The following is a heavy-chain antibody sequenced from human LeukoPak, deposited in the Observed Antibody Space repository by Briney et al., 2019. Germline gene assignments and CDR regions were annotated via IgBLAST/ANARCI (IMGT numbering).Heavy chain of an antibody. CDR2: IYRSGST. V-gene: IGHV4-61*09. CDR3: ARVYYDGSGYYEAFQH. D-gene: IGHD3-22*01. J-gene: IGHJ1*01. CDR1: GDSISSGSYY. Sequence: KPSETLSLTCTVSGDSISSGSYYWSWIRQPAGKGLEWIGHIYRSGSTNYNASLKSRVTISVNTSKNQFSLKLGSVTAEEPAFYYCARVYYDGSGYYEAFQHWGQGTLVTVSS.